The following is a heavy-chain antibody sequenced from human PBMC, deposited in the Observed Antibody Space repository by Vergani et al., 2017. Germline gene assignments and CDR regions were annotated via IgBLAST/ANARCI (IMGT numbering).Heavy chain of an antibody. J-gene: IGHJ5*02. CDR3: AGGGGGTMVRGVTNRGWFDP. CDR1: GGTFSSYA. V-gene: IGHV1-69*01. CDR2: IIPIFGTA. D-gene: IGHD3-10*01. Sequence: QVQLVQSGAEVKKPGSSVKVSCKASGGTFSSYAISWVRQAPGQGLEWMGGIIPIFGTANYAQKFQGRVTITADESTSTAYMELSSLRSEDTAVYYCAGGGGGTMVRGVTNRGWFDPWGQGTLVTVSS.